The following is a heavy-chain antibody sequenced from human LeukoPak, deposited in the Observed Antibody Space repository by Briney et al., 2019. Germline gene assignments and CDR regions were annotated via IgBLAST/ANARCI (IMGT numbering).Heavy chain of an antibody. D-gene: IGHD3-10*01. CDR1: GFTFSSYA. J-gene: IGHJ6*03. Sequence: GGSLRLSCAASGFTFSSYAMSWVRQAPGKALEWVSAISASAAGTYYTESAKGRFTISRDNSKNTLYLQMNSLRAEDTAVYYCAKGTKYYGSGTIFYYMDVWGKGTTVTVSS. CDR3: AKGTKYYGSGTIFYYMDV. CDR2: ISASAAGT. V-gene: IGHV3-23*01.